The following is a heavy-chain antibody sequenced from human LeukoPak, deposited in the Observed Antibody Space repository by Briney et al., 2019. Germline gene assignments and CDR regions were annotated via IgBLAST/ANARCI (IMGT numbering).Heavy chain of an antibody. CDR2: IWYDGSNK. Sequence: GGSLRLSCAASGFTFNSYDLHWVRQAPGKGLEWVAAIWYDGSNKYYADSVKGRFSISRDNSKNTLYLQMNSLRDEETAVYYCAGDRGRGATRDMTVWGQGTTVTVSS. CDR1: GFTFNSYD. J-gene: IGHJ6*02. V-gene: IGHV3-33*01. D-gene: IGHD5-12*01. CDR3: AGDRGRGATRDMTV.